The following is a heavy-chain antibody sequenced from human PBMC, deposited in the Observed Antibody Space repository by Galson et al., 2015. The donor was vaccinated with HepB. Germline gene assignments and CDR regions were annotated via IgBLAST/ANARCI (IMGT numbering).Heavy chain of an antibody. D-gene: IGHD2-15*01. CDR1: GYTFTGYY. Sequence: SVKVSCKASGYTFTGYYMHWVRQAPGQGLEWMGWINPNSGGTNYAQKFQGRVTMTRDTSISTAYMELSRLRSDDTAVYYCARGSRRGGSCYLCFNYWGQGTLVTVSS. V-gene: IGHV1-2*02. CDR2: INPNSGGT. J-gene: IGHJ4*02. CDR3: ARGSRRGGSCYLCFNY.